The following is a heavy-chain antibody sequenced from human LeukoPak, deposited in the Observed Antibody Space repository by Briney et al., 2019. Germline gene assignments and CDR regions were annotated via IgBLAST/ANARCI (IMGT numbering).Heavy chain of an antibody. V-gene: IGHV3-20*04. CDR1: GFTFDDYD. Sequence: GGSLRLSCAASGFTFDDYDMSWVRQAPGKGLKWVSGINWNGGSTLYTDSVKGRFTISRANAKNSLYLQMNSLRAEDTALYYCARQNSSSLSMDVWGKGTTVTVSS. J-gene: IGHJ6*03. CDR2: INWNGGST. D-gene: IGHD6-13*01. CDR3: ARQNSSSLSMDV.